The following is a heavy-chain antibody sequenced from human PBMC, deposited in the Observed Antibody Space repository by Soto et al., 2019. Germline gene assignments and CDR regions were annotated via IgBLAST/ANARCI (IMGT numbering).Heavy chain of an antibody. CDR1: GFTFSSYS. CDR2: ISGSGGST. V-gene: IGHV3-23*01. CDR3: AKVSKGIGVVPGALN. J-gene: IGHJ4*02. D-gene: IGHD2-2*01. Sequence: GGSLRLSCAASGFTFSSYSMSWVRQAPGKGLEWVSGISGSGGSTYYADSVRGRFTISRDDSKNTLYLEMNSLRPEDTAVYFCAKVSKGIGVVPGALNWGQGALVTVSS.